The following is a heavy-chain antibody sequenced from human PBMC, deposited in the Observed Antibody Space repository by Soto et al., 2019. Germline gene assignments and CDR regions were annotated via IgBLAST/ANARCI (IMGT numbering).Heavy chain of an antibody. J-gene: IGHJ5*02. CDR3: AKDLXFGELFLQPSPGAQFDP. V-gene: IGHV3-23*01. Sequence: GGDLSPSSEDTGSTFRSDAMRCSLQAPGEGLEWDSASSGRGGSTYCADSVKYRSTSAEYNSKNTLYRQMNMVRAEATAVYYCAKDLXFGELFLQPSPGAQFDPWGQGTLATVSS. D-gene: IGHD3-10*01. CDR1: GSTFRSDA. CDR2: SSGRGGST.